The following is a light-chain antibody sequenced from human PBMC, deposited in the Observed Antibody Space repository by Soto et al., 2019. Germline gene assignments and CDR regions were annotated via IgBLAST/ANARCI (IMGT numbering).Light chain of an antibody. Sequence: QSALTQPASVSGSPGQSITISCTGTSSDVGGYNYVSWYQQLPGKAPKLMIYDVSDRPSGVSNRFSGSKSGNTASLTISGLQAEDEADYYCSSFRSGSTLFGTGTKVTVL. J-gene: IGLJ1*01. CDR1: SSDVGGYNY. CDR3: SSFRSGSTL. CDR2: DVS. V-gene: IGLV2-14*01.